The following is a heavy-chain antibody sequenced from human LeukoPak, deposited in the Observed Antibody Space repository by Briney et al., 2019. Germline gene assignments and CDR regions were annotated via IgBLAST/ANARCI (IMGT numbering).Heavy chain of an antibody. CDR2: ISSSGSSI. CDR3: ASQPDPYCSGGSCYSGGY. Sequence: GGSLRLSCAASGFTFSDHYMSWIRQAPGKGLEWVSYISSSGSSIYYGDSVKGRFTISRDNAKNSLYLQMNSLGAEDTAVYYCASQPDPYCSGGSCYSGGYWGQGTLVTVSA. J-gene: IGHJ4*02. V-gene: IGHV3-11*01. CDR1: GFTFSDHY. D-gene: IGHD2-15*01.